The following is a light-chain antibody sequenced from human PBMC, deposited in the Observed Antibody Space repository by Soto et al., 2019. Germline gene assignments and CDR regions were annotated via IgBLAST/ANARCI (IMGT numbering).Light chain of an antibody. CDR3: QQRSNFFT. V-gene: IGKV3-11*01. CDR1: QSVSSD. J-gene: IGKJ5*01. CDR2: DAS. Sequence: EIVLTQSPATLSLSPGERATLACRASQSVSSDLAWYQQKPGPAPRLLIYDASNRATGISARFSGSGSGTVFTLTSSSLAPEDFAVYYCQQRSNFFTFGQGTRLEIK.